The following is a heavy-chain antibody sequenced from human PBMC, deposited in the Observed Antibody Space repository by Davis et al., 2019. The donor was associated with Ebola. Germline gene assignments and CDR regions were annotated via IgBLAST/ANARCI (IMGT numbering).Heavy chain of an antibody. D-gene: IGHD2/OR15-2a*01. CDR3: GRGRNYGMDV. CDR1: GYTFSSFW. Sequence: GGSLRLSCKGSGYTFSSFWMNWVRQAPGKGLEWVSVIYSSGSTYYTDSVEGRFTISRDNSKNTMYLQMNSLRAEDTAVYYCGRGRNYGMDVWGQGTTVTVSS. CDR2: IYSSGST. V-gene: IGHV3-66*01. J-gene: IGHJ6*02.